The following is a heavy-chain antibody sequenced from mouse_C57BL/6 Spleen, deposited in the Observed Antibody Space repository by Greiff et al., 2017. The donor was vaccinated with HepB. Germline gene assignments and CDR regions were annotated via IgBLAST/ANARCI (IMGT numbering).Heavy chain of an antibody. CDR3: ARTSAYYSNYEAWFAY. V-gene: IGHV14-2*01. Sequence: EVQLQQSGAELVKPGASVKLSCTASGFNIKDYYMHWVKQRTEQGLEWIGRIDPEDGETKYATKFQGQATITADTSSNTDYLHLSSLTSEDTAVYYCARTSAYYSNYEAWFAYWGQRTLVTVSA. CDR1: GFNIKDYY. D-gene: IGHD2-5*01. J-gene: IGHJ3*01. CDR2: IDPEDGET.